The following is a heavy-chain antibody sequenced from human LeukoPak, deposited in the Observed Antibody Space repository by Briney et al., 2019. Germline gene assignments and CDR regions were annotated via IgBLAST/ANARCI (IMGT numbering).Heavy chain of an antibody. CDR1: GFNFDAYA. CDR2: ISADGGST. CDR3: AKDKAGTIVWYGRWAIGLFDY. V-gene: IGHV3-43*02. Sequence: GGSPRLSCAASGFNFDAYAMHWVRQAPGKGLQWISLISADGGSTYYADSVKGRFTISRDNSRNSLYLQMNSLTTEDTAFYYCAKDKAGTIVWYGRWAIGLFDYWGQGTLLTVSS. D-gene: IGHD6-13*01. J-gene: IGHJ4*02.